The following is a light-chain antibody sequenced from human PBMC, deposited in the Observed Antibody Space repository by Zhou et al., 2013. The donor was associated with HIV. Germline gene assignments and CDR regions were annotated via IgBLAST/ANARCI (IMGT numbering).Light chain of an antibody. CDR1: QSIATY. Sequence: DIQMTQSPSSLSASVGDRVTITCRASQSIATYLNWYQQKPGKAPKLLIYAASSLQSGFPSRFSGSGSGTDFTLTISSLQPEDFATYHCTTELQYPVTFGQGPR. V-gene: IGKV1-39*01. CDR3: TTELQYPVT. CDR2: AAS. J-gene: IGKJ1*01.